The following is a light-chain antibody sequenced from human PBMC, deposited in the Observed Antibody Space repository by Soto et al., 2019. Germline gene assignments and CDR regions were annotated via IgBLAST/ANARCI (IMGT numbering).Light chain of an antibody. CDR1: SSILAKNF. J-gene: IGLJ2*01. CDR3: GTWDSNLRAVV. Sequence: QSVLTQPPSVSAAPGQNVTISCSGSSSILAKNFVSWYQQVPGAAPKLLMFDNKRRPSGIPDRFSGSKSGTSATLDITGLQTGDEADYYCGTWDSNLRAVVFGAGTKLTVL. V-gene: IGLV1-51*01. CDR2: DNK.